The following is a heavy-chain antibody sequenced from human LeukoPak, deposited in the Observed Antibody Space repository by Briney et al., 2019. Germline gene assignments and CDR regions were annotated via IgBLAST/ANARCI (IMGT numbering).Heavy chain of an antibody. V-gene: IGHV3-20*01. CDR3: ARKGLGGEVGGFDS. CDR1: GFTFDDYG. Sequence: AGGSLRLSCAASGFTFDDYGMSWVRQAPGKGLEWVSGINWNGGSTGYADSVKGRFTSSRDNAKNSLYLQMNSLRVDDTDLYHCARKGLGGEVGGFDSWGQGTLVTVSS. CDR2: INWNGGST. J-gene: IGHJ4*02. D-gene: IGHD3-16*01.